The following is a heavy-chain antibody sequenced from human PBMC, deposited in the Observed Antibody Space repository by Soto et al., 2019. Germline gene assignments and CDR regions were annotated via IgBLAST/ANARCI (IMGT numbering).Heavy chain of an antibody. CDR2: INHSGST. CDR1: GGSFSGYY. D-gene: IGHD3-16*02. CDR3: ARGDYDYVWGSYRYTSGIDY. Sequence: QVQLQQLGAGLLKPSETLSLTCAVYGGSFSGYYWSWIRQPPGKGLEWIGEINHSGSTNYNPSLKSRVTISVDTSKNQFSLKLSSVTAADTAVYYCARGDYDYVWGSYRYTSGIDYWGQGTLVTVSS. V-gene: IGHV4-34*01. J-gene: IGHJ4*02.